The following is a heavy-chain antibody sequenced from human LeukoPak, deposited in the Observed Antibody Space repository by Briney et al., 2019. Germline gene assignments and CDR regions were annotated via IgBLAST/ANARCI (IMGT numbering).Heavy chain of an antibody. CDR3: GRGGKVEQLVLAR. V-gene: IGHV3-74*01. J-gene: IGHJ4*02. D-gene: IGHD6-13*01. CDR1: GFYFANCA. CDR2: ISSDGSST. Sequence: GGSLRLSCAASGFYFANCAMSWVRQAPGKGLVWVSRISSDGSSTTYADSVKGRFTISRDNAKNTLYLQMNSLRAEDTAVYYCGRGGKVEQLVLARWGQGSLVTVSS.